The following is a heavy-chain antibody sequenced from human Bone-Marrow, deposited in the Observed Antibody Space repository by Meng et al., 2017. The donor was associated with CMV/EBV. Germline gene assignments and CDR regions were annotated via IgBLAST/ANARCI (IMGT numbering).Heavy chain of an antibody. J-gene: IGHJ6*02. D-gene: IGHD1-26*01. CDR1: GGTFSSYA. CDR2: IIPIFGTA. Sequence: SVKDSCKASGGTFSSYAISWVRQAPGQGLEWMGGIIPIFGTANYAQKFQGRVTITTDESTSTAYMELSSLRSVDTAVYYCASPGGTWEPHPYYYYYGMDVWGQGTTVTVSS. V-gene: IGHV1-69*05. CDR3: ASPGGTWEPHPYYYYYGMDV.